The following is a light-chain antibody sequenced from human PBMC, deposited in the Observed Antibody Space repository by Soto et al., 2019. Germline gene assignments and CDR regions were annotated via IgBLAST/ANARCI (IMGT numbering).Light chain of an antibody. V-gene: IGLV2-14*01. J-gene: IGLJ3*02. CDR1: SSDVGGYNY. CDR3: SSYTSSSTPV. Sequence: QSVLTQPASVSGSPGQSIAISCTGTSSDVGGYNYVSWYQQHPGKAPKLMIYDVSNRPSGVSNRFSGSKSGNTASLTISGLKPEDEADYYCSSYTSSSTPVFGGGTKLTVL. CDR2: DVS.